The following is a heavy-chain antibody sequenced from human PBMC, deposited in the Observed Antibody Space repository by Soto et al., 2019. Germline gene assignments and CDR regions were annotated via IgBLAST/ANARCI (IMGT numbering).Heavy chain of an antibody. CDR3: ARGELTDH. J-gene: IGHJ4*02. CDR1: GGSFSGYY. V-gene: IGHV4-34*01. CDR2: INHSGST. Sequence: QVQLQQWGAGLLKPSETLSLTCAVYGGSFSGYYWSWIRQPPGKGLEWIGEINHSGSTNYNPSLKSRVTISVDTSKNQFSLMLSSVTAADTAVYYCARGELTDHWGQGTQVTVSS.